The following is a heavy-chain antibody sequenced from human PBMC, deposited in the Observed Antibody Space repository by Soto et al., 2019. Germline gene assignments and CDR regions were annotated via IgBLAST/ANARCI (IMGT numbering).Heavy chain of an antibody. CDR1: GFTFSHHS. D-gene: IGHD3-10*01. CDR2: INSDTGYT. V-gene: IGHV1-3*04. CDR3: VRGKEAGVWFDP. J-gene: IGHJ5*02. Sequence: ASVKVSCKASGFTFSHHSIHWVRQAPGQRLEWMGWINSDTGYTKYSQKFQAGLTITWDSSAKTAYMELSSLQSEDTAVYYCVRGKEAGVWFDPWGQGTLVTVSS.